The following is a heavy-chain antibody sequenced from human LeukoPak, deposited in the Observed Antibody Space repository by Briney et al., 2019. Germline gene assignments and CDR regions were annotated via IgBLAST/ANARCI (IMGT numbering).Heavy chain of an antibody. V-gene: IGHV1-18*01. CDR3: ARDGYYYDSSGGSFDY. J-gene: IGHJ4*02. D-gene: IGHD3-22*01. CDR1: GYTFTSYG. CDR2: ISAYSGNT. Sequence: ASVKVSCKASGYTFTSYGISWVRQAPGQGLEWMGWISAYSGNTNYAQKLQGRVTMTIDTSTSTAYMELRSLRSDDTAVYYCARDGYYYDSSGGSFDYWGQGTLVTVSS.